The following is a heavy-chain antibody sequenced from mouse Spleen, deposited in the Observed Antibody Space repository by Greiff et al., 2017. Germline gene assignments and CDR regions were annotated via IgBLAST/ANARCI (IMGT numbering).Heavy chain of an antibody. D-gene: IGHD3-2*01. CDR1: GYTFTSYW. CDR3: AISGRQLGLWAY. CDR2: INPSNGGT. V-gene: IGHV1-53*01. Sequence: QVQLQQSGTELVKPGASVKLSCKASGYTFTSYWMHWVKQRPGQGLEWIGNINPSNGGTNYNEKFKSKATLTVDKSSSTAYMQLSSLTSEDSAVYYCAISGRQLGLWAYWGQGTLVTVSA. J-gene: IGHJ3*01.